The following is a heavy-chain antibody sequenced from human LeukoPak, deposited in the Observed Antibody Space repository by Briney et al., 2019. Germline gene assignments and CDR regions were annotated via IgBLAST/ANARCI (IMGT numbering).Heavy chain of an antibody. V-gene: IGHV4-59*01. CDR2: IYYSGST. J-gene: IGHJ5*02. D-gene: IGHD2-15*01. Sequence: SETLSLTCTVSGGSISSYYWSWIRQPPGKGLEWIGYIYYSGSTNYNPSLKSRVTISVDTSKNQFSLKLSSVTAADTAVYYCARGLHNCSGGSCYSGWFDPWGQGTLVTVSS. CDR3: ARGLHNCSGGSCYSGWFDP. CDR1: GGSISSYY.